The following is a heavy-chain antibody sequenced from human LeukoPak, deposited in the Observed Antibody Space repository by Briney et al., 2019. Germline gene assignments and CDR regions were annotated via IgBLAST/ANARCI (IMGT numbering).Heavy chain of an antibody. CDR3: ARNEEMATIADY. CDR2: INTYNGNT. J-gene: IGHJ4*02. CDR1: GYTFNNYG. D-gene: IGHD5-24*01. V-gene: IGHV1-18*01. Sequence: ASVKVSCKAFGYTFNNYGISWVRQAPGQGLEWMGWINTYNGNTNYAQNLQGRVTMTTDTTTSTAYMELRSLRSDDTAVYYCARNEEMATIADYWGQGTLVIVSS.